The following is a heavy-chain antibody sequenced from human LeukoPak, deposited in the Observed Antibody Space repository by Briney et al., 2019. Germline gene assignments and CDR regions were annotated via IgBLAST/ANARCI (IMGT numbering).Heavy chain of an antibody. J-gene: IGHJ4*02. CDR1: GYTFTGHY. CDR2: INPNSGAT. CDR3: ARWRGYASDWSGPFDD. Sequence: ASVKVSCKASGYTFTGHYIHWVRRAPGQGLEWMGWINPNSGATKYEQKFQGRVTMTRDTSISTAYMELSRLISEDTAVYDCARWRGYASDWSGPFDDWGQGTLVTVSS. V-gene: IGHV1-2*02. D-gene: IGHD6-19*01.